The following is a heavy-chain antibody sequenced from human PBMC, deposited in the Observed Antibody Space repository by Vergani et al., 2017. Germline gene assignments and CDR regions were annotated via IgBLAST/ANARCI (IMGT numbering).Heavy chain of an antibody. Sequence: EVQLVESGGGLVQPGGSLRLSCSASGFTFSSYAMHWVRQAPGKGLEYVSAISSNGGSTYYADSVKDRFTISRDNSKNTLYLQMSILRAEDTAVYYCVKSGGGAFDIWGQGTMVTVSS. V-gene: IGHV3-64D*06. CDR2: ISSNGGST. D-gene: IGHD5-12*01. CDR1: GFTFSSYA. J-gene: IGHJ3*02. CDR3: VKSGGGAFDI.